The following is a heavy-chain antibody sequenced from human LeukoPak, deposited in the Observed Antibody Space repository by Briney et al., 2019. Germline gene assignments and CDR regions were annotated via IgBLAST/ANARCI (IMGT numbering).Heavy chain of an antibody. J-gene: IGHJ4*02. V-gene: IGHV3-23*01. CDR3: AKGAYDYIEIAYFDY. D-gene: IGHD5-12*01. CDR1: GFTFNNYT. CDR2: IIGSSGTT. Sequence: GGSLRLYCVASGFTFNNYTMNWVRQAPGQGLEWVSLIIGSSGTTFYAHSVKGRFTISRDKSKSTLYLQMNSLRAEDTAVYYCAKGAYDYIEIAYFDYWGQGSLVTVSS.